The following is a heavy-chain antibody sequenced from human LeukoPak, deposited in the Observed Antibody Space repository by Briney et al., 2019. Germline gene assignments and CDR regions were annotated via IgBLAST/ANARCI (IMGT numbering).Heavy chain of an antibody. J-gene: IGHJ6*02. CDR3: ARDRYCSGGSCYEWMSYYYYYGMDV. CDR2: ISSSGSTI. CDR1: GFTFSSYE. V-gene: IGHV3-48*03. D-gene: IGHD2-15*01. Sequence: GSLRLSCAASGFTFSSYEMNWVRQAPGKGLEWVSYISSSGSTIYYADSVKGRFTISRDNAKNSLYLQMNSLRAEDTAVYYCARDRYCSGGSCYEWMSYYYYYGMDVWGQGTTVTVSS.